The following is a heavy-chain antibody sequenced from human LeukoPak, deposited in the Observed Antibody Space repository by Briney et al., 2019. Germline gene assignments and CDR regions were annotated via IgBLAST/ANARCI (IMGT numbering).Heavy chain of an antibody. Sequence: GGSLRLSCVASGFSVSSKYMSWVRQAPGKGLEWVSALYSGGTTYYADSVKGRFTISRDNAKNTLYLQMNSLRAEDTAVYYCARGTYGLRIDNWFDPWGQGTLVTVSS. CDR2: LYSGGTT. D-gene: IGHD1-26*01. CDR3: ARGTYGLRIDNWFDP. J-gene: IGHJ5*02. CDR1: GFSVSSKY. V-gene: IGHV3-53*01.